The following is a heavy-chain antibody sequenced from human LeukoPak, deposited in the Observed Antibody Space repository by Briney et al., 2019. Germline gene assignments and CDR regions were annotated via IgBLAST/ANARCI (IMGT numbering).Heavy chain of an antibody. D-gene: IGHD4-17*01. V-gene: IGHV3-15*01. CDR2: IKAKAHGGTI. J-gene: IGHJ3*02. CDR1: GFTFINAW. Sequence: GGSLRLSCAASGFTFINAWMAWVRQAPGKGLEWVGRIKAKAHGGTIEYAAPVKGRFTISRDNAKNSLYLQMNSLRAEDTAVYYCATGDYGAFDIWGQGTMVTVSS. CDR3: ATGDYGAFDI.